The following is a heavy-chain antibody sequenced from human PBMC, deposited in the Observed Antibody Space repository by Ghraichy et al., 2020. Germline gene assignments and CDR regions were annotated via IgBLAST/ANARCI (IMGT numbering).Heavy chain of an antibody. Sequence: LSLTCAASGFTFSGSAMHWVRQASGKGLDWVGRIRSKANSYATAYAASVKGRFTISRNDSKNTAYLQMNSLKTEDAAVYYCTRPVYSSSYYYGMDVWGQGTTVTVSS. J-gene: IGHJ6*02. CDR3: TRPVYSSSYYYGMDV. V-gene: IGHV3-73*01. CDR1: GFTFSGSA. CDR2: IRSKANSYAT. D-gene: IGHD6-6*01.